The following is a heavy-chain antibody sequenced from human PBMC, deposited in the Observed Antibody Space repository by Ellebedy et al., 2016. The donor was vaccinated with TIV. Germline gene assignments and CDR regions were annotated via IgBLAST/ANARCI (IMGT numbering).Heavy chain of an antibody. D-gene: IGHD6-6*01. CDR3: AKVAAGPGGVWVFDY. Sequence: GESLKISCAASGFIFTSHGMHWVRQAPGKGLERVAVIWYDGSNKYYGDSVKGRFTISRDNSKNTLSLQLNSLRAEDTAVYYCAKVAAGPGGVWVFDYWGQGTLVTVSS. CDR2: IWYDGSNK. V-gene: IGHV3-33*06. CDR1: GFIFTSHG. J-gene: IGHJ4*02.